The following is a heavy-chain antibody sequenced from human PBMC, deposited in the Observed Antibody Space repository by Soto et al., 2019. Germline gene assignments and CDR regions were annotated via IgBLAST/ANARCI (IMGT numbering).Heavy chain of an antibody. CDR1: GGSITSGDYS. Sequence: SETLSLTCTVSGGSITSGDYSGSWIRQPPGKGLEWIGYIHSGGSIYFNSSLKSRVTISLDTSRNQFSLDLISVTAADTAVYYCARYVGESHFDYWGQGTLVTVSS. CDR3: ARYVGESHFDY. CDR2: IHSGGSI. D-gene: IGHD3-16*01. V-gene: IGHV4-30-4*01. J-gene: IGHJ4*02.